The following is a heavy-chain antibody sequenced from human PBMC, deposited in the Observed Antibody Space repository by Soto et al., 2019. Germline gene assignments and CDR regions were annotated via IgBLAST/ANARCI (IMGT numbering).Heavy chain of an antibody. Sequence: GESLKISCKGSGYIFTRYWISWVGQMPGKGLEWMGRIDPSDSYTNYSPSFQGHVTISADKSISTAYLQWSSLKASDTAMYYCARGTIAAAGTDYWGQGTLVTVSS. D-gene: IGHD6-13*01. CDR3: ARGTIAAAGTDY. V-gene: IGHV5-10-1*01. CDR1: GYIFTRYW. CDR2: IDPSDSYT. J-gene: IGHJ4*02.